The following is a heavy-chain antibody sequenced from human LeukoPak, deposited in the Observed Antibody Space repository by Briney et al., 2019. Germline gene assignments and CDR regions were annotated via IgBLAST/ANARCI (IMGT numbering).Heavy chain of an antibody. Sequence: SETPSLTCTVSGGSISSGGYYWSWLRQHPGTGLEWIGYIYYSGSTYYNPSLKSRVTISVDTSKDQFPLKLSSVTAADTAVYYCARDGPTHPVIWGQGTTVTVSS. CDR1: GGSISSGGYY. CDR3: ARDGPTHPVI. J-gene: IGHJ6*02. CDR2: IYYSGST. V-gene: IGHV4-31*03.